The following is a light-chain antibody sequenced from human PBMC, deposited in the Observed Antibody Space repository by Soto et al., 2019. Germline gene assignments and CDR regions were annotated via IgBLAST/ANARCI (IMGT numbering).Light chain of an antibody. CDR1: QDITNY. V-gene: IGKV1-33*01. CDR3: QQYDNLPLT. CDR2: DAS. J-gene: IGKJ4*01. Sequence: DIQMTQSPSALSASVGDRVTITCQASQDITNYLNWYQQKPGKAPDLLIYDASTLETGVPSRFSGSGFGTHFSFTISSLQPEDFATYYCQQYDNLPLTFGGGTKVDIK.